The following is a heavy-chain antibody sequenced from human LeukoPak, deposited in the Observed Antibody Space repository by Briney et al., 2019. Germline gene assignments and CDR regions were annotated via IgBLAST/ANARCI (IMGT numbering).Heavy chain of an antibody. CDR3: AIPPPIMVYYNWFEP. Sequence: GGSLRLSCAASGFTFSSYAMRWVRQAPGKGLEWVSSISGGGGSTYYADSVKGPFTISRVNCKNWLYLQMNSLRAEDPSVYYCAIPPPIMVYYNWFEPWGQGSLVTVSS. D-gene: IGHD2-8*01. CDR2: ISGGGGST. V-gene: IGHV3-23*01. CDR1: GFTFSSYA. J-gene: IGHJ5*02.